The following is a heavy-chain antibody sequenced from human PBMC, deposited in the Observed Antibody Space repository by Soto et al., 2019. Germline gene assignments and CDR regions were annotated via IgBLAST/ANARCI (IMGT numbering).Heavy chain of an antibody. CDR1: GYNFTGYY. CDR3: ATNIASARGVEH. D-gene: IGHD6-13*01. V-gene: IGHV1-2*04. CDR2: INTNSGGT. J-gene: IGHJ4*02. Sequence: QVQLVQPGAEVKKPGASVKVSCKTSGYNFTGYYMHWVRQAPGQGLEWMGWINTNSGGTNYAQKFQGWVTMTRDTSISTAYMGLSRLRSEDTAVFFWATNIASARGVEHRGQGTLVNVSS.